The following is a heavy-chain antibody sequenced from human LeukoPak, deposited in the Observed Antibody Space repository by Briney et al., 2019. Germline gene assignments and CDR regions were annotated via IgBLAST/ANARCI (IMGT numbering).Heavy chain of an antibody. CDR1: GYTFTGYY. V-gene: IGHV1-2*02. CDR2: INPNSGGT. D-gene: IGHD5-18*01. CDR3: ARGSFSADAPLVLDYFHH. Sequence: GASVKVSCKASGYTFTGYYIHWVRQDPGQGLEWMGWINPNSGGTNYAQKFQARVTMTRDTSISTAYMELSRLRADDTAVYYCARGSFSADAPLVLDYFHHWGQGTLVTDSS. J-gene: IGHJ1*01.